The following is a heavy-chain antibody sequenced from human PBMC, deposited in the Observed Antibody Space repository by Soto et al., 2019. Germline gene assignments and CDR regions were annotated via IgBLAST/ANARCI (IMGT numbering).Heavy chain of an antibody. D-gene: IGHD6-19*01. V-gene: IGHV3-23*01. J-gene: IGHJ6*02. Sequence: PGGSLRLSCAASGFTFSSYAMSWVRQAPGRGLEWVSAISGSGGSTYYADSVKGRFTISRDNSKNTLYLQMNSLRAEDTAVYYCAKDQGVAVAGMFFYYGMDVWGPGTPVTVSS. CDR3: AKDQGVAVAGMFFYYGMDV. CDR1: GFTFSSYA. CDR2: ISGSGGST.